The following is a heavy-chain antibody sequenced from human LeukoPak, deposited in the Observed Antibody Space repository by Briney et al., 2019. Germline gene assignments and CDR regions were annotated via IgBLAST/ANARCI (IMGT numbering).Heavy chain of an antibody. CDR3: ARDLTRFDA. CDR1: GCIFSKEE. V-gene: IGHV3-48*03. J-gene: IGHJ5*02. D-gene: IGHD3-10*01. CDR2: ISSNGNGI. Sequence: GGALRLSCAASGCIFSKEEMNWVRQSPGKGLEWVAYISSNGNGIYYAGSVKGRFTISRDNTKNSLDLQMNSLRVDDTAIYYCARDLTRFDAWGQGILVTVSS.